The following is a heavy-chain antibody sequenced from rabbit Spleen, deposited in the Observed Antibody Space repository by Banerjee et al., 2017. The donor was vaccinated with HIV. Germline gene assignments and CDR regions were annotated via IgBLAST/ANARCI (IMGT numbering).Heavy chain of an antibody. Sequence: QSLEESGGDLVKPGASLTLTCTASGFDFSTNYWISWVRQAPGKGLEWIGCIYSLSGSAYYASWAKGRFTISKTSSTTVTLQMTSLTVADTATYFCARDSGSGPYIDGYFNLWGPGTLVTVS. CDR2: IYSLSGSA. CDR3: ARDSGSGPYIDGYFNL. V-gene: IGHV1S40*01. CDR1: GFDFSTNYW. D-gene: IGHD1-1*01. J-gene: IGHJ4*01.